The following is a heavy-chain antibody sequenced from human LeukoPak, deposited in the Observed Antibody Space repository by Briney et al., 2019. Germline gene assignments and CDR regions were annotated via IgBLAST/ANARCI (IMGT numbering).Heavy chain of an antibody. CDR2: IYHGGST. D-gene: IGHD2-15*01. Sequence: PSETLSLTCAVSGGSISSSNWWSWVRQPPGKGLEWIGEIYHGGSTNYNPSLKSRVTISVDKSKNQFSLKLSSVTAADTAVYYCARDLGPYCSGGSCSDYWGQGTLVTVSS. CDR3: ARDLGPYCSGGSCSDY. J-gene: IGHJ4*02. CDR1: GGSISSSNW. V-gene: IGHV4-4*02.